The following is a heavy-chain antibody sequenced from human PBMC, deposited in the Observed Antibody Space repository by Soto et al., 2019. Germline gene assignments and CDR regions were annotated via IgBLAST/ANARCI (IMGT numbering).Heavy chain of an antibody. D-gene: IGHD4-17*01. CDR1: GFNFNGSA. V-gene: IGHV3-73*01. CDR2: IRSKADTDAT. CDR3: TRHLVLNDYGDRPFDY. Sequence: PGGSLRLSCAASGFNFNGSAMHWVRQASGKGLEWVGRIRSKADTDATAYAVSVKGRFTISRDDSKNTAFLQMSSLKTEDTAVYYCTRHLVLNDYGDRPFDYWGQGTLVTVSS. J-gene: IGHJ4*02.